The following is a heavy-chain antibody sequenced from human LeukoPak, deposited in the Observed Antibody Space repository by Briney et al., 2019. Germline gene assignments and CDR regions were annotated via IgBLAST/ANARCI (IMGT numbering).Heavy chain of an antibody. CDR2: ISSSGSTI. V-gene: IGHV3-11*04. D-gene: IGHD3-3*01. CDR3: ARDLRVVPYDFWSGYHVGASGYAFDI. Sequence: GGSLRLSCAASGFTFSDYYMSWIRQAPGKGLEWVSYISSSGSTIYYADSVKGRFTISRDNAKNSLYLQMNSLRAEDTAVYYCARDLRVVPYDFWSGYHVGASGYAFDIWGQGTMVTVSS. J-gene: IGHJ3*02. CDR1: GFTFSDYY.